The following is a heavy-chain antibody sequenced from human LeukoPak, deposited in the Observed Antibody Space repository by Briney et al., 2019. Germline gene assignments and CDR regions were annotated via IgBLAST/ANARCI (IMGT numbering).Heavy chain of an antibody. CDR2: IYPGDSDT. CDR1: GYSFTRYW. D-gene: IGHD6-19*01. CDR3: VRRDSSGWYYFDY. Sequence: GESLKISCKGSGYSFTRYWIGWVRQMPGKGLEWMGIIYPGDSDTRYSPSFQGQVTMSADKSTNTAYLQWSSLKASDTAIYHCVRRDSSGWYYFDYWGQGTLVTVSS. J-gene: IGHJ4*02. V-gene: IGHV5-51*01.